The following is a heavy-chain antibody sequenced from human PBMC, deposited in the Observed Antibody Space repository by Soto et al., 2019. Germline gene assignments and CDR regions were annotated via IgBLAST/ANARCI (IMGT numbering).Heavy chain of an antibody. V-gene: IGHV1-69*06. CDR2: IIPIFGTA. D-gene: IGHD4-17*01. J-gene: IGHJ4*02. CDR1: GGTFSSYA. CDR3: AYFEDSDFGPRAIECFDY. Sequence: QVQLVQSGAEVKKPGSSVKVSCKASGGTFSSYAISWVRQAPGQGLEWRGGIIPIFGTANYAQKFQGRVTITADKSTITAYMAFSSLRSDVTAVYYCAYFEDSDFGPRAIECFDYWGQGPLVTVSS.